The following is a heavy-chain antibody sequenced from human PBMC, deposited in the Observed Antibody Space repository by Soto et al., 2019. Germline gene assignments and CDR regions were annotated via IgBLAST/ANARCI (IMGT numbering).Heavy chain of an antibody. CDR3: ARDAVPTYYYDSSGYYRGSSFDY. J-gene: IGHJ4*02. V-gene: IGHV1-69*01. CDR2: IIPIFGTA. CDR1: GGTFSSYA. Sequence: QVQLVQSGAEVKKPGSSVKVSCKASGGTFSSYAISWVRQAPGQGLEWMGGIIPIFGTANYAQKFQGRVTITADESTSTAYMELSSLRSADTAVYYCARDAVPTYYYDSSGYYRGSSFDYWGQGTLVTVSS. D-gene: IGHD3-22*01.